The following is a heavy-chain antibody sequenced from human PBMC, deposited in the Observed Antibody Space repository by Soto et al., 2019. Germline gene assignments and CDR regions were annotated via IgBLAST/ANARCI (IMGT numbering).Heavy chain of an antibody. V-gene: IGHV1-69*13. CDR3: ARDLKIKIRTPQASDAFDI. CDR2: IIPIFGTA. CDR1: GGTFSSYA. J-gene: IGHJ3*02. D-gene: IGHD1-1*01. Sequence: ASVKVSCKASGGTFSSYAISWVRQAPGQGLEWMGGIIPIFGTANYAQKFQGRVTITADESTSTAYMELSSLRSEDTAVYYCARDLKIKIRTPQASDAFDIWGQGTMVTVSS.